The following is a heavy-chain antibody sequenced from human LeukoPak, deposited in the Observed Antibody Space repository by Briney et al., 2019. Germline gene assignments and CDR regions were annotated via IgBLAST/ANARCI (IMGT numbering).Heavy chain of an antibody. CDR3: AKVGYCSNNCFRTHDY. D-gene: IGHD2-8*01. J-gene: IGHJ4*02. CDR1: GFSFSDSV. Sequence: GGSLRLSCVASGFSFSDSVMSWVRQAPGKGLEWLSAISGDADVTYYAASVKGRFTISRDNSWNTVYLQMNSLRAEDTATYYCAKVGYCSNNCFRTHDYWGQGAPVTVSS. V-gene: IGHV3-23*01. CDR2: ISGDADVT.